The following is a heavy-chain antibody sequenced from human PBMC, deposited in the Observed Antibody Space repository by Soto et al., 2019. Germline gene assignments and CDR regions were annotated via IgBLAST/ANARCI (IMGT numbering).Heavy chain of an antibody. CDR3: AGRYGYSFDY. D-gene: IGHD1-1*01. V-gene: IGHV4-59*08. CDR2: IYYSGST. CDR1: GGSISSYY. J-gene: IGHJ4*02. Sequence: QVQLQESGPGLVKPSETLSLTCTVSGGSISSYYWSWIRQPPGKGLEWIGYIYYSGSTNYNPSLKSRVTISVDTSKNQFSLKLSSVPAADTAVYYCAGRYGYSFDYWGQGTLVTVSS.